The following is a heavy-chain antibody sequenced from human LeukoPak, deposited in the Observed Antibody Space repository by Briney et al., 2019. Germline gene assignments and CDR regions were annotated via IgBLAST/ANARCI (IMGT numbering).Heavy chain of an antibody. Sequence: GGSLRLSCAASGFTFSDDYMSWIRQAPGKGLEWVSYISSFGSTIYYADSVKGRFTISRDNAKNSLYLQMNSLRAEDTAVYYCARGKYYFGSGSYYSRINDYWGQGTLVTVSS. CDR3: ARGKYYFGSGSYYSRINDY. CDR2: ISSFGSTI. CDR1: GFTFSDDY. D-gene: IGHD3-10*01. V-gene: IGHV3-11*01. J-gene: IGHJ4*02.